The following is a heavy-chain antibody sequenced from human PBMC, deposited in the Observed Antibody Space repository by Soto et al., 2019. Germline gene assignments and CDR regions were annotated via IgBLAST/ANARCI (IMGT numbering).Heavy chain of an antibody. J-gene: IGHJ4*02. Sequence: SETLSLTCTVSGGSISSSIYYWGWIRQPPGKGLEWIGSIYYSGSTYYNPSLKSRVTISVDTSENQFSLKLSSVTAADTAVYYCARRRDYGGNPVDYWGQGTLVTVSS. CDR3: ARRRDYGGNPVDY. CDR2: IYYSGST. V-gene: IGHV4-39*01. CDR1: GGSISSSIYY. D-gene: IGHD4-17*01.